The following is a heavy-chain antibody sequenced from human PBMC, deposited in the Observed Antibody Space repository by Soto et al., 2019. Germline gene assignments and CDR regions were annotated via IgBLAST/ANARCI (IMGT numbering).Heavy chain of an antibody. CDR3: AAGAFWSGSRGSDY. CDR2: ISASGDSK. Sequence: GGSLRLSCAASGVTVSSYAMNWARQAPGKGLEWVSGISASGDSKYYADSVKGRFTISRDNSKNTLYLQMNSLRAEDTAVYYCAAGAFWSGSRGSDYWGQGTLVTVSS. CDR1: GVTVSSYA. V-gene: IGHV3-23*01. J-gene: IGHJ4*02. D-gene: IGHD3-3*01.